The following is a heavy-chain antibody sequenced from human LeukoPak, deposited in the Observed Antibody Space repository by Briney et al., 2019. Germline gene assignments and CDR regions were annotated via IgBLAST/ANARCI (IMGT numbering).Heavy chain of an antibody. CDR2: INPNSGGT. Sequence: ASVKVSCKASGYTFTGYYMHWVRQAPGQGLEWMGWINPNSGGTNYAKKVKGRITMTRDTSISTAYMALGRLKSADTPVYYCARDLPYSSSWYNQYYYYCGMDVWGQGTTVTVSS. CDR3: ARDLPYSSSWYNQYYYYCGMDV. V-gene: IGHV1-2*02. CDR1: GYTFTGYY. D-gene: IGHD6-13*01. J-gene: IGHJ6*02.